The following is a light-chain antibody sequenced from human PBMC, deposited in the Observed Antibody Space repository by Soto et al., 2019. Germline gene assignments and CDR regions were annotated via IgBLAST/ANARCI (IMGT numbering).Light chain of an antibody. CDR2: AAS. CDR1: ESIRTW. V-gene: IGKV1D-12*01. CDR3: QQANSFPRT. Sequence: GDRVTITCRASESIRTWLAWYQHKPGKAPKLLIYAASNLQTGVPSRFSGSGSGTEFTLTISSLQPEDFATYYCQQANSFPRTFGPGTKVDIK. J-gene: IGKJ3*01.